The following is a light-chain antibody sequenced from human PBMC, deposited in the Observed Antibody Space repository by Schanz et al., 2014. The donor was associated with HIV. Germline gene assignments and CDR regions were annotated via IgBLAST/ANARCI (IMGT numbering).Light chain of an antibody. Sequence: DIQLTQSPSFLSASVGDRITITCRASQSVSTWLAWYQQKPGKAPKLLISEASILETGVPSTFSGSGSGTEFTLTISSLQPDDFATYYCLQYDDESYTFGQGTKLEIK. CDR2: EAS. V-gene: IGKV1-5*03. J-gene: IGKJ2*01. CDR1: QSVSTW. CDR3: LQYDDESYT.